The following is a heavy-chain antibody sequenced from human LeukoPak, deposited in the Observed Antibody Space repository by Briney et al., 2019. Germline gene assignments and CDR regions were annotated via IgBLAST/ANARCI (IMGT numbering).Heavy chain of an antibody. CDR1: GFSYSTYN. J-gene: IGHJ4*02. D-gene: IGHD2-15*01. CDR2: ISSRGDTV. V-gene: IGHV3-48*04. Sequence: GGSLRLSCAASGFSYSTYNMDWVRQAPGKGLEWVAYISSRGDTVLYADSVRGRFTISRDNANTALYLQMNSLRAEDTAVYYCTRERGALANFDHWGQGTPVTVSS. CDR3: TRERGALANFDH.